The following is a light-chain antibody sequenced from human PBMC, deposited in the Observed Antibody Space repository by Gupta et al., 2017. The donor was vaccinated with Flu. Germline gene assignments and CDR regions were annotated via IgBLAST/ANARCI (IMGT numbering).Light chain of an antibody. CDR3: QVWDNQSDHPV. CDR1: NLGRKS. CDR2: ADS. V-gene: IGLV3-21*02. Sequence: SFLLTQPPSVSVAPGQTASLTCGGNNLGRKSVNCYQQKPSQAPVLVIYADSDRPSGITERVSCSTSGNKATPLTSCVEAGEEADDCCQVWDNQSDHPVFGGGTKLTVL. J-gene: IGLJ3*02.